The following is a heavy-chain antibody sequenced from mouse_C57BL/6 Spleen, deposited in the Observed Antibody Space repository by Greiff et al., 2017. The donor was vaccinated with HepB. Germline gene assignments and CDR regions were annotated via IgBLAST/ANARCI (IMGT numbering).Heavy chain of an antibody. J-gene: IGHJ4*01. D-gene: IGHD2-1*01. V-gene: IGHV1-77*01. CDR1: GYTFTDYY. CDR2: IGPGSGST. Sequence: VQLQQSGAELVKPGASVKISCKASGYTFTDYYINWVKQRPGQGLEWIGKIGPGSGSTYYNEKFKGKATLTADKSSSTAYMQLSSLTSEDSAVFFCARALYYGNYFYSMDYWGQGTSVTVSS. CDR3: ARALYYGNYFYSMDY.